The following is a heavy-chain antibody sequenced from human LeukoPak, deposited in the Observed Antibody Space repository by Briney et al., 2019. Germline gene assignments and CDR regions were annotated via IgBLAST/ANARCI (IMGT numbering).Heavy chain of an antibody. CDR3: ARGETIFGVVIIRGDAFDI. CDR2: IIPIFGTA. V-gene: IGHV1-69*13. CDR1: GYTFTSYG. Sequence: GASVKVSCKASGYTFTSYGISWVRQAPGQGLEWMGGIIPIFGTANYAQKFQGRVTITADESTSTAYMELSSLRSEDTAVYYCARGETIFGVVIIRGDAFDIWGQGTMVTVSS. D-gene: IGHD3-3*01. J-gene: IGHJ3*02.